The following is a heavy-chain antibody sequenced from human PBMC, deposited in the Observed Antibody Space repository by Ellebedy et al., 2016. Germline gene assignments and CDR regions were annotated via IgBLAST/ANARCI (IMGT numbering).Heavy chain of an antibody. CDR3: TTVYRYNYDSV. D-gene: IGHD5-18*01. CDR1: GFTFSNAW. CDR2: IKRKTDGGAA. Sequence: GGSLRLSCAASGFTFSNAWMNWVRQAPGKGLEWVGRIKRKTDGGAADYAAPVKGRFTISRDDSKNTLYLQMNSRKTEDTAVYFCTTVYRYNYDSVWGQGTLVTVSS. J-gene: IGHJ4*02. V-gene: IGHV3-15*01.